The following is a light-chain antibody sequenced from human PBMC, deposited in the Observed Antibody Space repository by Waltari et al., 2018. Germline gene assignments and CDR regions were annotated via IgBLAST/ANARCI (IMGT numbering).Light chain of an antibody. CDR2: DVT. CDR3: SSYTSNSTLGV. Sequence: QSALTQPASVSGSPGQSITISCTGTNSDIGGYNFVSWYQQHPAKAPKLMIFDVTNRPSGVSDRFSGSKSGNTASLTISGLQADDEAVYYFSSYTSNSTLGVFGGGTRLTVL. J-gene: IGLJ3*02. V-gene: IGLV2-14*03. CDR1: NSDIGGYNF.